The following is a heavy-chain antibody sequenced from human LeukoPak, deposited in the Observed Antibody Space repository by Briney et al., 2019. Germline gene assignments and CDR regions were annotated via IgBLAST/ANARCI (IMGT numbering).Heavy chain of an antibody. CDR1: GFTFSSYG. Sequence: GGSLRLSCGASGFTFSSYGMHWVRHAPGQGLVWVSRIKGDGISTNYADSAKGRFTISRDIAKNTLYLQMNSLRAEDTGVYYCAKDHYWSIDYWGRGTLVTVSS. CDR3: AKDHYWSIDY. CDR2: IKGDGIST. J-gene: IGHJ4*02. V-gene: IGHV3-74*01. D-gene: IGHD3-3*01.